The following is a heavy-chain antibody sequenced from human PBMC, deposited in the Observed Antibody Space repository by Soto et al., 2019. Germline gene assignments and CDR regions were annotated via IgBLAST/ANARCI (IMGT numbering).Heavy chain of an antibody. CDR3: ARGSSVAFDY. Sequence: QVQLVQSGAEVKKPGASVKVSCKASGYTFTDYYLHWVRQAPGQGLEWMGFINPSGGSTTYLQKFQGRVTMTRDTSTRTVYMDLSSLTSEDTAVYYCARGSSVAFDYWGQVTLVTLSS. J-gene: IGHJ4*02. CDR2: INPSGGST. D-gene: IGHD2-21*01. V-gene: IGHV1-46*01. CDR1: GYTFTDYY.